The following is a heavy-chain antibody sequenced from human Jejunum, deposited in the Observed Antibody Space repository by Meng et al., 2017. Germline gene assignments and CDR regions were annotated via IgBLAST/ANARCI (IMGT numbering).Heavy chain of an antibody. V-gene: IGHV3-33*01. Sequence: GESLKISCAASGFTFSDYGMHWARQPPGKGLEWVAVIWNGGSNKYYADSVAGRVTISRDNSRNTLYLQMNSLRAEDTAVYYCARDEYGDYYYGMDVWGQGTTVTVSS. CDR1: GFTFSDYG. D-gene: IGHD4-17*01. CDR3: ARDEYGDYYYGMDV. J-gene: IGHJ6*02. CDR2: IWNGGSNK.